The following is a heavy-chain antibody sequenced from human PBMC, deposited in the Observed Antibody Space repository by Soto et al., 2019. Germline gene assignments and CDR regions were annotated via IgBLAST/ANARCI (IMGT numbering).Heavy chain of an antibody. CDR3: ARGPSKPITMIVV. CDR2: IIPIFGTA. V-gene: IGHV1-69*13. J-gene: IGHJ4*02. D-gene: IGHD3-22*01. CDR1: GGTFSSYA. Sequence: SVKVSCKASGGTFSSYAISWVRQAPGQGLEWMGGIIPIFGTANYAQKFQGRVTITADESTNTAYMELSSLRSEDTAVYYCARGPSKPITMIVVWGQGTLVTVSS.